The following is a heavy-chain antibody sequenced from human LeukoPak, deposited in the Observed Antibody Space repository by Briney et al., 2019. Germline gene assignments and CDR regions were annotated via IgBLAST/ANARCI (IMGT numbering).Heavy chain of an antibody. D-gene: IGHD2-21*01. J-gene: IGHJ3*02. V-gene: IGHV4-34*01. CDR1: GGSFSGYY. CDR2: INHSGST. Sequence: SETLSLTCAVYGGSFSGYYWSWIRQPPGKGLEWIGEINHSGSTNYNPSLKSRVTISVDTSKNQFSLKLSSVTAADTAVYYCARGNPYFNAFDIWGQGTMVTVSS. CDR3: ARGNPYFNAFDI.